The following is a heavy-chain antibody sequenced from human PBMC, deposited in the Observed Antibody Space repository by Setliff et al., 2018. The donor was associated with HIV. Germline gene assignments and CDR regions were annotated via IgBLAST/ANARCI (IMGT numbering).Heavy chain of an antibody. D-gene: IGHD6-13*01. CDR2: IYTSGST. J-gene: IGHJ4*02. CDR3: ARHAAAGTRGPYYFDY. V-gene: IGHV4-61*02. Sequence: SETLSLTCTVSGGSISSGSYYWSWIRQPAGKGLEWIGRIYTSGSTNYNPSLKSRVTISVDTSKNQFSLKLSSVTAADTAVYYCARHAAAGTRGPYYFDYWGQGTLVTVSS. CDR1: GGSISSGSYY.